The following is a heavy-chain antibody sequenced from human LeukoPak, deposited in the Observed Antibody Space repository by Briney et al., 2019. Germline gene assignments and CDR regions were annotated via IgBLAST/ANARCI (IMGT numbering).Heavy chain of an antibody. J-gene: IGHJ4*02. V-gene: IGHV4-34*01. CDR2: INHSGST. D-gene: IGHD3-10*01. Sequence: SETLSLTCAVYGGSFSGYNWSWIRQPPGKGLEWIGEINHSGSTNYNPSLKSRVTISVDTSKNQFSLKLSSVTAADTAVYYCARAPYYYGSGRIDYWGQGTLVTVSS. CDR3: ARAPYYYGSGRIDY. CDR1: GGSFSGYN.